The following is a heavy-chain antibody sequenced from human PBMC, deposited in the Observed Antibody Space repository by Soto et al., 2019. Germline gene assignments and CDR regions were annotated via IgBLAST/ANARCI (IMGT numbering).Heavy chain of an antibody. CDR2: ISYDGSNK. J-gene: IGHJ6*02. CDR3: AKSGYCSSTSCSYEYYYYGMDV. D-gene: IGHD2-2*01. CDR1: GFTFSSYG. Sequence: GESLRLSCAASGFTFSSYGMHWVRQAPGKGLEWVAVISYDGSNKYYADSVKGRFTISRDNSKNTLYLQMNSLRAEDTAVYYCAKSGYCSSTSCSYEYYYYGMDVWGQGTTVTVSS. V-gene: IGHV3-30*18.